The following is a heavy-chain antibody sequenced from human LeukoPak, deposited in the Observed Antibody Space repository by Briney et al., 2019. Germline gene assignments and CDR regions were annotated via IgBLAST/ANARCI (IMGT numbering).Heavy chain of an antibody. V-gene: IGHV1-69*04. CDR1: GGTFSSYA. J-gene: IGHJ4*02. CDR3: AYCGGDCYSIGFDY. D-gene: IGHD2-21*02. Sequence: SVKVSCKASGGTFSSYAISWVRQAPGQGLEWMGRIIPILGIANYAQKFQGRVTITADKSTSTAYVELSSLRSEDTAVYYCAYCGGDCYSIGFDYWGQGTLVTVSS. CDR2: IIPILGIA.